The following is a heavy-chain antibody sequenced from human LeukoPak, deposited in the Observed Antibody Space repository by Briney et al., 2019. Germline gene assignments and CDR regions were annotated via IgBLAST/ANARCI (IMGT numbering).Heavy chain of an antibody. CDR1: GFTFNTYT. V-gene: IGHV3-66*04. J-gene: IGHJ4*02. Sequence: GGSLRLSCAASGFTFNTYTINWVRQAPGKGLEWISVIYSCGSTYYADSVKGRFTISRDNSKNTLYLQMNSLRAEDTAVYYCARLSNSGSYYAYWGQGTLVTVSS. D-gene: IGHD1-26*01. CDR3: ARLSNSGSYYAY. CDR2: IYSCGST.